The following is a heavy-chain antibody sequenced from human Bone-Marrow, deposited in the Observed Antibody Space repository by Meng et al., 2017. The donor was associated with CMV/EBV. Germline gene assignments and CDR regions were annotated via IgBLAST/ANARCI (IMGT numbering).Heavy chain of an antibody. CDR2: IYHSGST. CDR1: GASISTRYY. D-gene: IGHD3-22*01. Sequence: GSLRLSCTVSGASISTRYYWGWIRQPPGKGLEWIGSIYHSGSTYNNPSLESRVTISIDTSKNQFSLKLSSVTAADTAVYYCARDSWLQGTSFEYWGQGMPVTVSS. CDR3: ARDSWLQGTSFEY. V-gene: IGHV4-38-2*02. J-gene: IGHJ4*02.